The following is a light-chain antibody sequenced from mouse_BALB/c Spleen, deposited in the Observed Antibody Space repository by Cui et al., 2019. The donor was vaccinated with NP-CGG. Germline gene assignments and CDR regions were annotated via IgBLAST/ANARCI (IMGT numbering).Light chain of an antibody. J-gene: IGLJ1*01. CDR1: TGAVTPSNY. CDR3: ALWYSNHWV. V-gene: IGLV1*01. Sequence: QAVVTQESALTPSPGETVTLTCRSSTGAVTPSNYANWVQEKPDHLFTGLIGGTNNRVPGVPARFSGSLIGDKAALTITGAQTEDETIYFCALWYSNHWVFGGGTKLTVL. CDR2: GTN.